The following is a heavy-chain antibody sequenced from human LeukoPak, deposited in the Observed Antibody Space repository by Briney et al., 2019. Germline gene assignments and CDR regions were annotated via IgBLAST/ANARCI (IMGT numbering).Heavy chain of an antibody. J-gene: IGHJ4*02. D-gene: IGHD3-22*01. Sequence: ASVKVSCKASGYTFTGYYMHWVRQAPGQGLEWMGWINPNSGGTNCAQRFQGRVTMARDTSISTAYMELSRLRSDDTAVYYCARVRYYYDSSGSNTLDYWGQGTLVTVSS. V-gene: IGHV1-2*02. CDR1: GYTFTGYY. CDR3: ARVRYYYDSSGSNTLDY. CDR2: INPNSGGT.